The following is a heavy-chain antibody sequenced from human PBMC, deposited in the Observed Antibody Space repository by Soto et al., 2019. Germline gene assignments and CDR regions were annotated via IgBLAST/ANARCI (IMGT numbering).Heavy chain of an antibody. CDR2: IYYTEGT. CDR1: GGSISSSNYY. CDR3: VSAAKWELLFDY. V-gene: IGHV4-39*01. Sequence: SETLSLTCTVSGGSISSSNYYWAWIRQPPGKGLEWIGNIYYTEGTYYNPSLKSRVTISVDTSENQVSLKLSSVTAADTALYYCVSAAKWELLFDYWGQGIQVTVSS. D-gene: IGHD1-26*01. J-gene: IGHJ4*02.